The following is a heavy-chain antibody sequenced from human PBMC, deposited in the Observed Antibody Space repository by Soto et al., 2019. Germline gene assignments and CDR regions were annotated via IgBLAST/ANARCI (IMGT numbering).Heavy chain of an antibody. D-gene: IGHD3-22*01. CDR3: ARDLNYYDSSGYPSDAFDI. CDR1: GYIFTSYY. J-gene: IGHJ3*02. CDR2: INPSSSST. Sequence: ASVKVSCNASGYIFTSYYMHWVRQAPGQGHEWMGIINPSSSSTSYAEEVQGRVTMTRDTSTSTVYMELSSLRSEDTVVYYCARDLNYYDSSGYPSDAFDIWGQGTMVTVSS. V-gene: IGHV1-46*01.